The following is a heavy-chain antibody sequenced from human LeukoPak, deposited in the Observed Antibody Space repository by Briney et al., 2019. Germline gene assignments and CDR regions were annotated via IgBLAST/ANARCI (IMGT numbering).Heavy chain of an antibody. J-gene: IGHJ4*02. V-gene: IGHV5-51*01. Sequence: GESLKISCQGSGYSFTSYWIGWVRQMPGKGLEWMVIIYPGDSGTRYSPSFQGQVTISADKSISTACLQWSSLKASDTAMYYCARSDTMVRGVVDYWGQGTLVTVSS. CDR1: GYSFTSYW. CDR2: IYPGDSGT. CDR3: ARSDTMVRGVVDY. D-gene: IGHD3-10*01.